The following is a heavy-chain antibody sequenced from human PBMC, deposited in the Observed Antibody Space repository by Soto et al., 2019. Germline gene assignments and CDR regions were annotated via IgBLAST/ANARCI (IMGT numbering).Heavy chain of an antibody. V-gene: IGHV1-69*13. CDR2: IIPIFGTA. CDR3: ARDRGYYGMDV. Sequence: ASAEVSCKASGGTFSSYAISWVRQAPGQGLEWMGGIIPIFGTANYAQKFHGRVTITADESTSTAYMELSSLRSEDTALYYCARDRGYYGMDVWGQGTTVTVSS. D-gene: IGHD3-10*01. J-gene: IGHJ6*02. CDR1: GGTFSSYA.